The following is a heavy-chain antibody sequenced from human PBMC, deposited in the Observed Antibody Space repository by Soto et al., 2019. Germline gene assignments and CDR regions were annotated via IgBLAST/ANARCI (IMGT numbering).Heavy chain of an antibody. Sequence: GGSLRLSCAASGFTFSDYYMSWICQAPGKGLEWVSYISSSGSTIYYTDSVKGRFTISRDNAKNSLYLQMNSLRAEDTAVYYCARSRTDYGDYVGYFDYWGQGTLVTVSS. CDR1: GFTFSDYY. CDR2: ISSSGSTI. D-gene: IGHD4-17*01. CDR3: ARSRTDYGDYVGYFDY. V-gene: IGHV3-11*01. J-gene: IGHJ4*02.